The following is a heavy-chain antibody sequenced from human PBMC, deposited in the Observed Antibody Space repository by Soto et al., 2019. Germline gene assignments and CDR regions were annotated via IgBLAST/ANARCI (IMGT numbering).Heavy chain of an antibody. V-gene: IGHV1-69*12. J-gene: IGHJ4*02. CDR3: AREDKPGGYTPPGTSGFDS. D-gene: IGHD5-12*01. CDR1: GGTFSTYA. CDR2: IIPIYGTA. Sequence: QVHLVQAGAEVKKPGSSVKVSCKASGGTFSTYAISWVRQAPGQGLEWMGGIIPIYGTANYAQKFQGRLTMTADESTSTDYMERSSLGSDDTAVYYCAREDKPGGYTPPGTSGFDSWGQGTLVTVSS.